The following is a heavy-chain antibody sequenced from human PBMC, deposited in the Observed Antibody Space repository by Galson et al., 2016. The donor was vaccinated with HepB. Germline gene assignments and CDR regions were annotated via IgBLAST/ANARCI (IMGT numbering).Heavy chain of an antibody. J-gene: IGHJ6*02. Sequence: SVKVSCKASGYTFSTYGISWVRQAPGQGLEWMGWISAYNGNTNYAQKLQGRVTMTTDTSTSTAYMELRSLRSDDTAVYYCARDDSGGWYGFHYDMDVWGQGTTVTVSS. D-gene: IGHD6-19*01. CDR2: ISAYNGNT. V-gene: IGHV1-18*01. CDR1: GYTFSTYG. CDR3: ARDDSGGWYGFHYDMDV.